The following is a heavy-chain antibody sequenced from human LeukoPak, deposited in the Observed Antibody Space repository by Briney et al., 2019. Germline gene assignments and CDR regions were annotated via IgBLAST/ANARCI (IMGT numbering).Heavy chain of an antibody. CDR2: IIPIFGTA. V-gene: IGHV1-69*13. CDR1: GGTFSSYA. CDR3: ARVTLKYCSSTSCYQGMDV. J-gene: IGHJ6*02. D-gene: IGHD2-2*01. Sequence: SVKVSCKASGGTFSSYAISWVRQAPGQGLEWMGGIIPIFGTANYAQKFQGRVAITADESTSTAYMELSSLRSEDTAVYYCARVTLKYCSSTSCYQGMDVWGQGTTVTVSS.